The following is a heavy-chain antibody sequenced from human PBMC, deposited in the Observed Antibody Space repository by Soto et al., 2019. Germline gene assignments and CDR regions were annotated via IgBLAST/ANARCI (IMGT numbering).Heavy chain of an antibody. CDR3: ATGLYSRTWYPPFDY. Sequence: QVQLMQSGAEVRKPGASVKVSCKVSGNTLTELSMHWVRQAPGKGPEWMGGFEPEAGETIYAQKFQGRVTMTEDTSTDTAYMDLSSLRSEDTAVYYCATGLYSRTWYPPFDYWGQGTLVTVSS. J-gene: IGHJ4*02. CDR1: GNTLTELS. CDR2: FEPEAGET. D-gene: IGHD6-13*01. V-gene: IGHV1-24*01.